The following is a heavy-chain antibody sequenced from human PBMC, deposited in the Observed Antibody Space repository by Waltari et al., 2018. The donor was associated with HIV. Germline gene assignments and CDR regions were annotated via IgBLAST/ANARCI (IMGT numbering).Heavy chain of an antibody. J-gene: IGHJ5*02. CDR1: GYPISSGYY. V-gene: IGHV4-38-2*01. CDR3: AGEVGYCSGGTCYSGWFDP. D-gene: IGHD2-15*01. Sequence: QVQLQESGPGLVKPSETLSLTCAVSGYPISSGYYWGWIRQPPGKGLEWIGSIHHSGSTCYNPSLKVRVTLSVDTSNNHFSLKLNSVTAADKAVYYCAGEVGYCSGGTCYSGWFDPWGQGTLVTVSS. CDR2: IHHSGST.